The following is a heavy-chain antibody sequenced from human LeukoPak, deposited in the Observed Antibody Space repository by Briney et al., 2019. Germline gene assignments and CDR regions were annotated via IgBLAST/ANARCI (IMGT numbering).Heavy chain of an antibody. CDR1: GFTFSNYD. D-gene: IGHD3-10*01. Sequence: HPGGSLRLSCAASGFTFSNYDMHWVRQATGKGLEWVSAIGVAANTFYSGSVNGRFTISRDNSENTLYLQMNGLTAEDTAMYYCARDSYQDYYGRFDPWGQGTLVIVSS. CDR3: ARDSYQDYYGRFDP. CDR2: IGVAANT. J-gene: IGHJ5*02. V-gene: IGHV3-13*01.